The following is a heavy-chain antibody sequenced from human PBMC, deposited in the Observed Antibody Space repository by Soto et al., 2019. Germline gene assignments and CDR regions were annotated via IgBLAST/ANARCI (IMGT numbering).Heavy chain of an antibody. CDR2: ISGSGGST. CDR1: GFTLSSYA. D-gene: IGHD3-22*01. V-gene: IGHV3-23*01. CDR3: AKVLSREYYYDSSGSGYYYGMDV. Sequence: GGSLRLSCAASGFTLSSYAMSWVRQAPGKGLEWVSAISGSGGSTYYADSVKGRFTISRDNSKNTLYLQMNSLRAEDTAVYYCAKVLSREYYYDSSGSGYYYGMDVWGQGTTVTVSS. J-gene: IGHJ6*02.